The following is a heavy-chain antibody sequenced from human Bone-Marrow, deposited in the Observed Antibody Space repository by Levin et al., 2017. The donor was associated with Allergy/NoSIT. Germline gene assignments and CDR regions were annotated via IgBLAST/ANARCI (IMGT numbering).Heavy chain of an antibody. CDR1: GFTFSSYA. Sequence: PGGSLRLSCAASGFTFSSYAMHWVRQAPDKGLEWVAVISYDGSNKYYADSVKGRFTISRDNSKNTLYLQMNSLRAEDTAVYYCAREGSRQWLVRAPIDYWGQGTLVTVSS. CDR3: AREGSRQWLVRAPIDY. V-gene: IGHV3-30-3*01. CDR2: ISYDGSNK. J-gene: IGHJ4*02. D-gene: IGHD6-19*01.